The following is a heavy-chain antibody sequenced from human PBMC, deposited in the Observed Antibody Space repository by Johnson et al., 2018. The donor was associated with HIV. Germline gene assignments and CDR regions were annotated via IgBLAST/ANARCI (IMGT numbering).Heavy chain of an antibody. Sequence: VQLVESGGGLVKPGGSLRLSCAASGFSFSTYAMNWVRQAPGKGLEWVSSVIGRGDSTDYADSVKGRLTISRDNSQNTLYLQMNSLRVEDTAVHYCARVRGMVRGSNDAFDIWGPGTMVTVSS. V-gene: IGHV3-23*04. D-gene: IGHD3-10*01. CDR1: GFSFSTYA. J-gene: IGHJ3*02. CDR3: ARVRGMVRGSNDAFDI. CDR2: VIGRGDST.